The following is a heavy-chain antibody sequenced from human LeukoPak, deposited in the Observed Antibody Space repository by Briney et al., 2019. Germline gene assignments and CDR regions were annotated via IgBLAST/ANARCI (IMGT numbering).Heavy chain of an antibody. CDR2: INHSGST. CDR3: ARHSPIAAAGTGIDY. V-gene: IGHV4-34*01. D-gene: IGHD6-13*01. J-gene: IGHJ4*02. Sequence: SETLSLTCAVYGGSFSGYYWSWIRQPPGKGLEWIGEINHSGSTNYNPSLKSRVTISVDTSKNQFSLKLSSVTAADTAVYYCARHSPIAAAGTGIDYWGQGTLVTVSS. CDR1: GGSFSGYY.